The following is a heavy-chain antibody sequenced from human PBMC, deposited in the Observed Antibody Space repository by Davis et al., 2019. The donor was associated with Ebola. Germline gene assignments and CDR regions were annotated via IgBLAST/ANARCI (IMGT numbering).Heavy chain of an antibody. CDR2: IYYSGST. V-gene: IGHV4-59*12. D-gene: IGHD6-19*01. Sequence: PSETLSLTCTVSGGSISTYYWNWIRQPPGKGLEWIATIYYSGSTYYNPSLTSRLAISIETSQNQFSLRLTSVSAADTALYFCARNSSGFGHFDHWGPGILVTVSS. CDR1: GGSISTYY. J-gene: IGHJ4*02. CDR3: ARNSSGFGHFDH.